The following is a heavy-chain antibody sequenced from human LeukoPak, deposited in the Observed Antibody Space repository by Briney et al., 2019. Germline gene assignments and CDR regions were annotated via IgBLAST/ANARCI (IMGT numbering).Heavy chain of an antibody. CDR2: IYTSGST. V-gene: IGHV4-4*07. Sequence: SETLSLTCTVSGGSISSYYWSWIRQPAGKGLEWIGRIYTSGSTNYNPSLKSRVTMSVDTSKNQFSLKLSSVTAADTAVYYCARDNGDPMTTVFFDHWGQGTLVTVSS. D-gene: IGHD4-17*01. CDR1: GGSISSYY. CDR3: ARDNGDPMTTVFFDH. J-gene: IGHJ4*02.